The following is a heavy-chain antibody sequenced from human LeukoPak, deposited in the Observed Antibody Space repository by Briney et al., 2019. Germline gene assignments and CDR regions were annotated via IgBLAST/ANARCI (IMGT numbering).Heavy chain of an antibody. CDR3: AKLPIMLALNRIEF. J-gene: IGHJ4*02. CDR1: GFDFRTYG. D-gene: IGHD2-8*01. V-gene: IGHV3-23*01. Sequence: GGSLRLSCATSGFDFRTYGMSWIRQAPGKGLEWVAGISGSAYTTHYAGSVKGRFTISRDNSKNTLFLQMDSLRVEDTAVYYCAKLPIMLALNRIEFWSQGSLVAVTS. CDR2: ISGSAYTT.